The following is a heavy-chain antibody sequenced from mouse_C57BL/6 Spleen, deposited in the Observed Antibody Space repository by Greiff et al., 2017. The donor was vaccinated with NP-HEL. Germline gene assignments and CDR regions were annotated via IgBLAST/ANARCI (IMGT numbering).Heavy chain of an antibody. CDR1: GFTFSSYG. CDR3: ARRAVGSSYYFDY. D-gene: IGHD1-1*01. CDR2: ISSGGSYT. J-gene: IGHJ2*01. Sequence: EVQLVESGGDLVKPGGSLKLSCAASGFTFSSYGMSWVRQTPDKRLEWVATISSGGSYTYYPDSVKGRFTISRDNAKNTLYLQMSSLKSEDTAMYYCARRAVGSSYYFDYSGPGTTLTVSS. V-gene: IGHV5-6*01.